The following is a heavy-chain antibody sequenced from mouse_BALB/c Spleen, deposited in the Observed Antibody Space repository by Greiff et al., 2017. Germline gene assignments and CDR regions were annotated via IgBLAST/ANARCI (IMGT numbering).Heavy chain of an antibody. Sequence: EVQLQQSGAELVRSGASVKLSCTASGFNIKDYYMHWVKQRPEQGLEWIGWIDPENGDTEYAPKFQGKATMTADTSSNTAYLQLSSLTSEDTAVYYCRGEHGSSSFDYWGQGTTLTVSS. J-gene: IGHJ2*01. V-gene: IGHV14-4*02. CDR1: GFNIKDYY. CDR3: RGEHGSSSFDY. CDR2: IDPENGDT. D-gene: IGHD1-1*01.